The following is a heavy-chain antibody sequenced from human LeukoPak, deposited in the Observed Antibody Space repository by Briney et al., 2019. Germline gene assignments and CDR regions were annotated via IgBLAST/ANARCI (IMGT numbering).Heavy chain of an antibody. CDR1: GFTFSSYA. CDR3: AKDDKDGSGSYYNNWFDP. V-gene: IGHV3-23*01. Sequence: GGSLRLSCAASGFTFSSYAMSWVRQAPGKGLEWVSAISGSGGSTYYADSVKGRFTISRDNSKNTLYLQMNSLRVEDTAVYYCAKDDKDGSGSYYNNWFDPWGQGTLVTVSS. CDR2: ISGSGGST. J-gene: IGHJ5*02. D-gene: IGHD3-10*01.